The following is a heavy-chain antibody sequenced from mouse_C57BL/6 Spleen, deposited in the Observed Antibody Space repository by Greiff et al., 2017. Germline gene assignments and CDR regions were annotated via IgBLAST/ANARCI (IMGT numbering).Heavy chain of an antibody. Sequence: VQLQQSGPELVKPGASVTLSCKASGYTFTSYDLNWVKQRPGQGLEWIGWIYPRDGSTKYNEKFKGKATLTVDTSSSTAYMELHSLTSEDSAVYFCARSGRAASRDYFDYWGQGTTLTVSS. CDR2: IYPRDGST. V-gene: IGHV1-85*01. CDR3: ARSGRAASRDYFDY. CDR1: GYTFTSYD. D-gene: IGHD3-1*01. J-gene: IGHJ2*01.